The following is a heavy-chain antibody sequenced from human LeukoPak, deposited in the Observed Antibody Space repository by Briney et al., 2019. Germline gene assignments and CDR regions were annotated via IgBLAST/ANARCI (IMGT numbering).Heavy chain of an antibody. V-gene: IGHV3-53*01. CDR3: ASGYCSGGHCYSVYFQH. D-gene: IGHD2-15*01. J-gene: IGHJ1*01. Sequence: GGSLRLSCAASGFTVSSNKMSWVRQAPGKGLEWVSVIYSGGNTYYADSVKGRFTISRDNSKNTLYLQMNSLRAEDTAVYYCASGYCSGGHCYSVYFQHWGQGTLVTVSS. CDR2: IYSGGNT. CDR1: GFTVSSNK.